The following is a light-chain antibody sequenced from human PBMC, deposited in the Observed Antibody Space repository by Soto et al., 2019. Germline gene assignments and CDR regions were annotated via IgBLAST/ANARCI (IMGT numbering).Light chain of an antibody. Sequence: QSALTQPASVSGSPGQSITISCRGISSDVGGDNHVSWYQQYPGKAPKLMIYEVSDRPSGVSNRFSGSKSGNTASLTISGLQAEDEADYYCKSYAGSNTYVFGSGTKVTVL. CDR1: SSDVGGDNH. J-gene: IGLJ1*01. V-gene: IGLV2-14*01. CDR3: KSYAGSNTYV. CDR2: EVS.